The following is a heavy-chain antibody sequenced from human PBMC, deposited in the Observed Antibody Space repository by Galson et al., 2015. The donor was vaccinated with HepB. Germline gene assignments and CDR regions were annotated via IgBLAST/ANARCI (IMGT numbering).Heavy chain of an antibody. CDR1: GFTFSRYA. CDR3: AKVRVSGSGNYYKKDYYYAMDV. V-gene: IGHV3-23*01. D-gene: IGHD3-10*01. Sequence: SLRLSCAASGFTFSRYAMIWVRQAPGKGLEWVSAISSSGHKTDYAESVKGRFTTSRDNSKNTMYAQMSSLRAADTAVYYCAKVRVSGSGNYYKKDYYYAMDVWGQGTTVTVSS. CDR2: ISSSGHKT. J-gene: IGHJ6*02.